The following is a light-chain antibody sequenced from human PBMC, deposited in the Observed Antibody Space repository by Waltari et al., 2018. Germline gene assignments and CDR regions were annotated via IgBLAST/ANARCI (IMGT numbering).Light chain of an antibody. CDR3: MHGGHWPYT. CDR1: QSLVYSEYNIY. J-gene: IGKJ2*01. CDR2: KIS. V-gene: IGKV2-30*01. Sequence: VVLTXXPXXLPVTLAXXXXXXXSFSQSLVYSEYNIYFNWFHQRPGQSPRRLIYKISNRDSGVPDRFSGSGSGTDFTLKISRVEAEDVGIYYCMHGGHWPYTFGQGTKLEIK.